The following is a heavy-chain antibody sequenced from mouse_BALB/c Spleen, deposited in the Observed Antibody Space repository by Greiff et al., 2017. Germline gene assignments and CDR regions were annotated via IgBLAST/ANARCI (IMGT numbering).Heavy chain of an antibody. J-gene: IGHJ2*01. CDR2: IWAGGST. V-gene: IGHV2-9*02. CDR1: GFSFTSYC. Sequence: VKLVESGPGLVAPSHSLSLSCTASGFSFTSYCMHWVRQPPGKGLEWLGVIWAGGSTNYNSDIMSRLSISTDNSKSQVFLKMNSLQTDDTAMYYCGRDVLLRLPFDYWGQGTTVTVSA. D-gene: IGHD1-2*01. CDR3: GRDVLLRLPFDY.